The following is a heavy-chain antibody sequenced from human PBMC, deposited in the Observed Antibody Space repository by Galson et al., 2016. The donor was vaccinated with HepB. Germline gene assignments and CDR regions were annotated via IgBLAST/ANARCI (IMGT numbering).Heavy chain of an antibody. V-gene: IGHV3-23*01. CDR1: GFPFSSYA. J-gene: IGHJ4*02. CDR3: AKHRGSHRYMIDY. Sequence: SLRLSCAASGFPFSSYAVNWVRQAPGKGFRWVSSISESGDNTYYADFVKGRFTISRDNSKNTLYLEMKNLRAEDTATYYCAKHRGSHRYMIDYWGQGTLVTVSS. CDR2: ISESGDNT. D-gene: IGHD3-16*02.